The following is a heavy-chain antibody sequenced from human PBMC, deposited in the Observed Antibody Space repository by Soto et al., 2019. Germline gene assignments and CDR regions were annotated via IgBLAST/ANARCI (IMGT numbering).Heavy chain of an antibody. CDR2: INPSGGST. CDR3: ARERIAAAGTGYYYYYAMDV. D-gene: IGHD6-13*01. V-gene: IGHV1-46*01. CDR1: GYTFTSYY. Sequence: GASVNVSCKASGYTFTSYYMHWVRQAPGQGLEWMGIINPSGGSTSYAQKFQGRVTMTRDTSTSTVYMELSSLRSEDTAVYYCARERIAAAGTGYYYYYAMDVWGQGTTVTVSS. J-gene: IGHJ6*02.